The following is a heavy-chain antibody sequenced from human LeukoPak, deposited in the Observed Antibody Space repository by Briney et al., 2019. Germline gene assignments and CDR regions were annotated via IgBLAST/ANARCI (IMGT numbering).Heavy chain of an antibody. Sequence: ASVKVSCKASGYTFTGYYMHWVRQAPGQGLEWMGWINPNSGGTNYAQRFQGRVTMTRDTSISTAYMELSRLRSDDTAVYYCARGASGVYTVTTSWFDPWGQGTLVTVSS. D-gene: IGHD4-17*01. V-gene: IGHV1-2*02. CDR3: ARGASGVYTVTTSWFDP. CDR2: INPNSGGT. J-gene: IGHJ5*02. CDR1: GYTFTGYY.